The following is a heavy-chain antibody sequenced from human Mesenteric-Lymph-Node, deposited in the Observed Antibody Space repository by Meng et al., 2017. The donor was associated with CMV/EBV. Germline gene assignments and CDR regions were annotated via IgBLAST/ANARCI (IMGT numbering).Heavy chain of an antibody. CDR3: ASEPGYCSGTSCYGGWFDP. V-gene: IGHV4-34*01. D-gene: IGHD2-2*01. CDR2: INHSGST. Sequence: SFSGYYWGWIRQPPGEGLEWSEEINHSGSTNYSPSLKSRVTISVDTSKNQFSLKLSSVTAADTAVYYCASEPGYCSGTSCYGGWFDPWGQGTLVTVSS. CDR1: SFSGYY. J-gene: IGHJ5*02.